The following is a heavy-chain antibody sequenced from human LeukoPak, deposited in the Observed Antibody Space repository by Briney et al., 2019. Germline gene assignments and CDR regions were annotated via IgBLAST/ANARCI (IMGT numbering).Heavy chain of an antibody. CDR1: GFTFSSYT. V-gene: IGHV3-21*04. D-gene: IGHD4-17*01. CDR2: ISSTSIYI. Sequence: GGSLRLSCAASGFTFSSYTMNWVRQAPGKGLEWVSSISSTSIYIYYADSVKGRFTISRDNSKNTLYLQMNSLRAEDTAVYYCANPTVTTPGWGQGTLVTVSS. CDR3: ANPTVTTPG. J-gene: IGHJ4*02.